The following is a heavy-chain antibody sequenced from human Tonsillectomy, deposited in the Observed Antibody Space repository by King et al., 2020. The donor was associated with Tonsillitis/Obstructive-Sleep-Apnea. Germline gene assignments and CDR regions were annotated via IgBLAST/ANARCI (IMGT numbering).Heavy chain of an antibody. D-gene: IGHD3-22*01. J-gene: IGHJ4*02. CDR2: ISPYNGDT. V-gene: IGHV1-18*01. Sequence: QLVQSGAEVKKPGASVKVSCKASGYTFTSYGISWVRQAPGQGLEWMGWISPYNGDTNYAQKLQGRVTMTTGTYTSTAYMELRSLRSDDTAVYYCARDSMGHYYDSSGYYTFDYRGQGTLVTVSS. CDR3: ARDSMGHYYDSSGYYTFDY. CDR1: GYTFTSYG.